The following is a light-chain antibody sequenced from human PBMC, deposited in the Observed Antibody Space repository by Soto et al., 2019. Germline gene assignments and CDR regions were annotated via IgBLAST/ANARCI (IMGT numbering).Light chain of an antibody. CDR2: DAS. CDR1: QSITRSY. CDR3: QQYSSSPET. J-gene: IGKJ1*01. V-gene: IGKV3-20*01. Sequence: EIVLTQSPGTLSLSPGERATLSCRASQSITRSYIAWYQQKPGHAPRLLIYDASSRATGIPDRFGGSGSGTEFTRTSSRLEPEDFAVYYCQQYSSSPETFGQGTKVEIK.